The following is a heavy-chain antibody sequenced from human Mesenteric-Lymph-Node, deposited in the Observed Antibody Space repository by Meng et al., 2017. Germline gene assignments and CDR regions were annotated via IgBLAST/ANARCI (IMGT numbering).Heavy chain of an antibody. CDR1: GFTFSSYA. V-gene: IGHV3-23*01. CDR3: ARCYGDIFSGDA. J-gene: IGHJ5*02. D-gene: IGHD3-10*01. CDR2: ISGSGGST. Sequence: GESLKISCAASGFTFSSYAMSWVRQAPGKGLEWVSAISGSGGSTYYADSVKGRFTISRDDSKNTLYLQMNSLRAEDTAVYYCARCYGDIFSGDAWGRGTRVTGSS.